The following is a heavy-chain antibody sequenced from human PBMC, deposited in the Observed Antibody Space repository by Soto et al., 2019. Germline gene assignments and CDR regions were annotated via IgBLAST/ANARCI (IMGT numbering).Heavy chain of an antibody. J-gene: IGHJ6*02. V-gene: IGHV4-34*01. D-gene: IGHD3-10*01. CDR1: GGSFSGYY. CDR2: INHSGST. CDR3: ARGGRRATMVRGVRLGYYGMDV. Sequence: AETLSLTCAVYGGSFSGYYWSWIRQAPGKWLEWIGEINHSGSTNYNPSLKSRVTISVDTSKNQFSLKLSSVTAADTAVYYCARGGRRATMVRGVRLGYYGMDVWGQGTTVTVSS.